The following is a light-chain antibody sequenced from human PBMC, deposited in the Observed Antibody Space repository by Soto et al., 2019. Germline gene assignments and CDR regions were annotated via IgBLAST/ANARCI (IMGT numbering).Light chain of an antibody. Sequence: DIQMTQSPSTLSASVGDRVTITCRASQSISDSLAWYQQKPGKAPYLLISDASSLERGVPSRFSGSGSGTEFTLTISSLQSEDSAVYFCQQYNNWPRTFGQGTK. CDR3: QQYNNWPRT. CDR1: QSISDS. CDR2: DAS. V-gene: IGKV1-5*01. J-gene: IGKJ1*01.